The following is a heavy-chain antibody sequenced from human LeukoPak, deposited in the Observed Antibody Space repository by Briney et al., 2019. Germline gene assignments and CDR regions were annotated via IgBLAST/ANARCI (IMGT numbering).Heavy chain of an antibody. Sequence: ASVKVSCKASGFTFTSSAMQWVRQARGQRLEWIGWIVVGSGNTNCAQKFQERVTITRDMSTSTVYMELSSLRSEGTAVYYCAAAYSSGWYGTLDYWGQGTLVTVSS. CDR3: AAAYSSGWYGTLDY. CDR1: GFTFTSSA. D-gene: IGHD6-19*01. J-gene: IGHJ4*02. V-gene: IGHV1-58*02. CDR2: IVVGSGNT.